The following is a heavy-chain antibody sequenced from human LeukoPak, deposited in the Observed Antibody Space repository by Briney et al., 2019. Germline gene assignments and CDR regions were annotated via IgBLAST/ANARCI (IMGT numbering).Heavy chain of an antibody. Sequence: PSETLSLTCIVSGGSTTVSSYYWGWIRQPPGKGLEWIGSIYYSGNTYYNPSLKSRVTISVDTSENQFSLKLSSVTAADTAVYYCARVNYGSATKEDYWGQGTLVTVSS. V-gene: IGHV4-39*07. D-gene: IGHD3-10*01. J-gene: IGHJ4*02. CDR3: ARVNYGSATKEDY. CDR2: IYYSGNT. CDR1: GGSTTVSSYY.